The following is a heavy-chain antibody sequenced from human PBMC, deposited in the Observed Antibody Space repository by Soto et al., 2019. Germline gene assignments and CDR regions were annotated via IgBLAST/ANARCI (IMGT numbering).Heavy chain of an antibody. CDR3: ARGQSLHGWRDP. CDR2: VNPNTGDT. D-gene: IGHD4-4*01. Sequence: QVQLVQSGAEVKKPGASVKVSCRTSGYIFTSHEITWVRRPAGQGLDWMGWVNPNTGDTGFAQRFQDRVTITYNTSINTAYMELNNLKSEDTAVYYCARGQSLHGWRDPWGPGPQVTVSS. V-gene: IGHV1-8*01. J-gene: IGHJ5*02. CDR1: GYIFTSHE.